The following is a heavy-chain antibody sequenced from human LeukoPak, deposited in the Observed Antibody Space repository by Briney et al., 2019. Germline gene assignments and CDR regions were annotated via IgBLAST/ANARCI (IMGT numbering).Heavy chain of an antibody. CDR2: LSGSGGNT. CDR3: AKGTKVYGDSGFDY. D-gene: IGHD4-17*01. V-gene: IGHV3-23*01. Sequence: GGSLRLSCAASGFTFSSYGMGWVRQTPGKGLEWVSALSGSGGNTYYADSVKGRFIISRDNSKDTLYLQMNSLRAEDTALYYCAKGTKVYGDSGFDYWGQGTLVTVSS. CDR1: GFTFSSYG. J-gene: IGHJ4*02.